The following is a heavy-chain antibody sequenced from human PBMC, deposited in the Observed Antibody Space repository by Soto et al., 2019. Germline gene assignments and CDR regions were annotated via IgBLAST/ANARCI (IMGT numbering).Heavy chain of an antibody. Sequence: SETLSLTCTVSGGSISSSSYYWGWIRQPPGKGLEWIGSIYYSGSTYYNPSLKSRVTISVDTSKNQFSLKLSSVTAADTAVYYCARRVGDSGYDYYFDYWGQGTLVTVSS. D-gene: IGHD5-12*01. CDR2: IYYSGST. J-gene: IGHJ4*02. V-gene: IGHV4-39*01. CDR3: ARRVGDSGYDYYFDY. CDR1: GGSISSSSYY.